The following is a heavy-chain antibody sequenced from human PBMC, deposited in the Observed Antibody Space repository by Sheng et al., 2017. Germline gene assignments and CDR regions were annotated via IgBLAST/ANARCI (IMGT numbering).Heavy chain of an antibody. Sequence: QVQLVESGGGVVQPGRSLRLSCAASGFTFSSYGMHWVRQAPGKGLEWVAVISYDGSNKYYADSVKGRFTISRDNSKNTLYLQMNSLRAEDTAVYYCAKVETGGGGDYWGQGTLVTVSS. D-gene: IGHD2-15*01. CDR3: AKVETGGGGDY. CDR2: ISYDGSNK. J-gene: IGHJ4*02. CDR1: GFTFSSYG. V-gene: IGHV3-30*18.